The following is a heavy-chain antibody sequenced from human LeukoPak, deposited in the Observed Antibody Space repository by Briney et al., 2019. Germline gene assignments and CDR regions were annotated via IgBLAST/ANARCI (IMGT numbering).Heavy chain of an antibody. J-gene: IGHJ5*02. V-gene: IGHV4-38-2*02. D-gene: IGHD3-22*01. CDR3: ARAHYYDSSGYNNWFDP. Sequence: SETLSLTCTVSGYSISRGYYWGWIRQPPGKGLEWIGSIYHSGSTYYNPSPKSRVTISVDTSKNQLSMKLSYVNAADTGVYYCARAHYYDSSGYNNWFDPWGQGTLVTVSS. CDR2: IYHSGST. CDR1: GYSISRGYY.